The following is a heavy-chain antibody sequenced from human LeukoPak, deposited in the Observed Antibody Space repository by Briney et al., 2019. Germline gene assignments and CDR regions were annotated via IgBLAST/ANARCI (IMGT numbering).Heavy chain of an antibody. CDR3: ARDGVAAPYYFDY. CDR1: GFTFINYW. Sequence: GGSLRLSCAASGFTFINYWMSWVRQAPGKGLEWVANIKQDGSEKYYVDSVKGRITISRDNAKNSLYLQMNSLRAEDTAVYYCARDGVAAPYYFDYWGQGTLVTVSS. CDR2: IKQDGSEK. D-gene: IGHD2-15*01. J-gene: IGHJ4*02. V-gene: IGHV3-7*01.